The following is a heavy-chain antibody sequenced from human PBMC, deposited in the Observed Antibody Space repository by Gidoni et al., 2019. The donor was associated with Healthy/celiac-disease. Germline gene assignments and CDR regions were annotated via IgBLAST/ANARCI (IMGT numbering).Heavy chain of an antibody. D-gene: IGHD3-10*01. Sequence: QVQLVQSGAEGKKPGSSVKVSCKASGGTVSSYAISWVRQAPGQGLEWMGGIIPIFGTAHSAQKFQGRVTITADKSTSTAYMELSSLRSEDTAVYYCARGSYGSGSYWFYMDVWGKGPTVTVSS. J-gene: IGHJ6*03. CDR2: IIPIFGTA. CDR1: GGTVSSYA. V-gene: IGHV1-69*06. CDR3: ARGSYGSGSYWFYMDV.